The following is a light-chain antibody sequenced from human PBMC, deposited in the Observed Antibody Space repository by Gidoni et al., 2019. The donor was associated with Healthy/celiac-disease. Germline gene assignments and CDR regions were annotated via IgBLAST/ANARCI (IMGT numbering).Light chain of an antibody. J-gene: IGLJ1*01. CDR2: DNN. V-gene: IGLV1-51*01. CDR3: GTWDSSLSVLYV. Sequence: QSVLTQPPSVSAAPGQKGTISCSGSSSNIVNNYVSWDQQLPGTAPKLLIYDNNKRPSGIPDRFSGSKSGTSATLGITGLQTGDEADYYCGTWDSSLSVLYVFGTGTKVTVL. CDR1: SSNIVNNY.